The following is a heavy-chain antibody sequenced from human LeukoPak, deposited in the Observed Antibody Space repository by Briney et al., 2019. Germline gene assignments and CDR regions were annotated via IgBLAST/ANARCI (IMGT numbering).Heavy chain of an antibody. D-gene: IGHD1-14*01. Sequence: PGGSLRLSCAASGFSVNSNYMSWVRQAPGKGLEWVLVIYSGGSTYYADSVKGRFTISRHISKNTLYLQMNSLRAEDRAVYYCARAGPYDAFDIWGQGTMVTVSS. CDR1: GFSVNSNY. V-gene: IGHV3-53*04. CDR2: IYSGGST. J-gene: IGHJ3*02. CDR3: ARAGPYDAFDI.